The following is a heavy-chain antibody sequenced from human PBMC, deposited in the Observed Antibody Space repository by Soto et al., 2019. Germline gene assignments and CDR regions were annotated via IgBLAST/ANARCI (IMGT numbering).Heavy chain of an antibody. CDR1: GLTFRNAW. V-gene: IGHV3-15*07. D-gene: IGHD3-22*01. J-gene: IGHJ4*01. Sequence: EVHLMESGGGLLNPGGPLRLSCGASGLTFRNAWINWAGQAPGKGLEGVGRVKSKKDGGTTDFAAPVKGRFAISRDDSKNMVYLEMNSLQTEDTAIYYCTTDSYITSIIVRFDYWGHGTLVTVSS. CDR2: VKSKKDGGTT. CDR3: TTDSYITSIIVRFDY.